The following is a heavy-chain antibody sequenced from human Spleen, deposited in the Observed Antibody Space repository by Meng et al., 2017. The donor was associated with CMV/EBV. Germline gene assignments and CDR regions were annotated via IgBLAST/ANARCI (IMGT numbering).Heavy chain of an antibody. D-gene: IGHD6-19*01. CDR2: ISSSSSYT. CDR3: ARDWGYSSGFFDY. CDR1: GFTFSDYY. V-gene: IGHV3-11*06. J-gene: IGHJ4*02. Sequence: QGELGESGGGLVKPGGSRGLSCAASGFTFSDYYMSWIRQAPGKGLEWVSYISSSSSYTNYADSVKGRFTISRDNAKNSLYLQMNSLRAEDTAVYYCARDWGYSSGFFDYWGQGTLVTVSS.